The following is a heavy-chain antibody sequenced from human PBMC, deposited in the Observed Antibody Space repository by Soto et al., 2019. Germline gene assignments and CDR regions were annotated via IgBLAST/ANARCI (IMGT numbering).Heavy chain of an antibody. D-gene: IGHD2-2*01. CDR1: EFTFSSYG. J-gene: IGHJ6*02. V-gene: IGHV3-30*18. CDR2: ISYDGSNK. Sequence: GGSLRLSCAASEFTFSSYGIHWVRQAPGKGLEWVAVISYDGSNKYYADSVKGRFTISRDNSKNTLYLQMNSLRAEDTAVYYCAKDLRAHCSSTSCYDAYGMDVWGPGTTGTGPS. CDR3: AKDLRAHCSSTSCYDAYGMDV.